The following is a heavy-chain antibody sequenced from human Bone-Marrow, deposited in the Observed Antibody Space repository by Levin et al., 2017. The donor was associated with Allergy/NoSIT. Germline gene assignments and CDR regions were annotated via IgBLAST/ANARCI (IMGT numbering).Heavy chain of an antibody. CDR3: AKDLSPRIAVTGNIEY. V-gene: IGHV3-43*01. Sequence: GESLKISCAASGFTFNDYTMHLVRQAPQRGLEWVSLISWDASTTYYADSVRGRFTISRDNSKNALYLQMNSLTTEDTALYYCAKDLSPRIAVTGNIEYWGQGTLVTVSS. D-gene: IGHD6-19*01. J-gene: IGHJ4*02. CDR1: GFTFNDYT. CDR2: ISWDASTT.